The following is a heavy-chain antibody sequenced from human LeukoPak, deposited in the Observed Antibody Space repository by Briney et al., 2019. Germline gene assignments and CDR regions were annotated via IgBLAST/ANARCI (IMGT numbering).Heavy chain of an antibody. CDR1: GGTFSSYA. D-gene: IGHD2-21*02. V-gene: IGHV1-69*06. J-gene: IGHJ3*02. CDR3: AREVVVTSGGAFDI. Sequence: SVKVSCKASGGTFSSYAISWVRQAPGQGLEWMGGIIPIFGTANYAQKFQGRVTITADKSTSTAYMELSSLRSEDTAVYYCAREVVVTSGGAFDIWGQGTMVTVSS. CDR2: IIPIFGTA.